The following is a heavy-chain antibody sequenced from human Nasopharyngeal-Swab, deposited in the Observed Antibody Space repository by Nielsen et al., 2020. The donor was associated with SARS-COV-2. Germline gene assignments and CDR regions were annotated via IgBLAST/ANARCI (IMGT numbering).Heavy chain of an antibody. CDR3: ARERGSSGLDGFDI. Sequence: GESLKISCAASGFTFSAYRMNWVRQAPGKGLEWVSSINSLSTYIHYVDLVKGRSTISRDNAKSSLYLQMNSLRAEDTAVYYCARERGSSGLDGFDIWGQGTMVTVSP. V-gene: IGHV3-21*01. D-gene: IGHD6-19*01. CDR2: INSLSTYI. J-gene: IGHJ3*02. CDR1: GFTFSAYR.